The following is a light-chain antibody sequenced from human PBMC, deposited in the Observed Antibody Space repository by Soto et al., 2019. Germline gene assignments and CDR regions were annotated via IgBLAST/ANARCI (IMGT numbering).Light chain of an antibody. Sequence: EIVLTQSPGTLSLSPGERATLSCRASQSVSNNYLAWYQQKPGQAPRLLIYDASSRATGIPDRFSGSGSGTDFTLTISRLEPEDFAVYYCQQYGDSTGWTFGQGTKVDIK. CDR1: QSVSNNY. J-gene: IGKJ1*01. V-gene: IGKV3-20*01. CDR2: DAS. CDR3: QQYGDSTGWT.